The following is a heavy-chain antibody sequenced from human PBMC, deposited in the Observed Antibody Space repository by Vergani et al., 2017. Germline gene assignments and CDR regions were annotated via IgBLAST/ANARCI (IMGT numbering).Heavy chain of an antibody. J-gene: IGHJ4*02. CDR1: GFTFSNFG. CDR3: AKKLRDTTDGLPDS. D-gene: IGHD1-14*01. Sequence: QVQLVESAGGVVQPGGSLRLSCAASGFTFSNFGMHWIRQAPGKGLEWLAYIGKDGINTRYRDAVKGRFTISRDNSKDILYLQKDSRRSEETALYYCAKKLRDTTDGLPDSWGPGTLVIVSS. CDR2: IGKDGINT. V-gene: IGHV3-30*02.